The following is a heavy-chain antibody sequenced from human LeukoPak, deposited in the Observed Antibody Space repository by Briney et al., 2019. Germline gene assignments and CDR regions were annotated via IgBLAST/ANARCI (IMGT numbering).Heavy chain of an antibody. Sequence: GGSLRLSCSASGFTFSSCGMHWVRQAPGKGLEYVSAISDNGGSTKYADTVKGRFTISRDNSKNTLYLQMSSLRTEDTALYYCVKGATTGLYYFDYWGQGTLVTVSS. CDR2: ISDNGGST. V-gene: IGHV3-64D*09. J-gene: IGHJ4*02. D-gene: IGHD1-1*01. CDR3: VKGATTGLYYFDY. CDR1: GFTFSSCG.